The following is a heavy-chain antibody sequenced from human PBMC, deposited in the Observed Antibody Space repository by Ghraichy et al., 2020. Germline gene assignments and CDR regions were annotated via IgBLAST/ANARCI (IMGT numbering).Heavy chain of an antibody. CDR2: INAGNGNT. CDR3: ARGRGYSYGSEAFDI. CDR1: GYTFTSYA. V-gene: IGHV1-3*01. Sequence: ASVKVSCKASGYTFTSYAMHWVRQAPGQRLEWMGWINAGNGNTKYSQKFQGRVTITRDTSASTAYMELGSLRSEDTAVYYCARGRGYSYGSEAFDIWGQGTMVTVSS. D-gene: IGHD5-18*01. J-gene: IGHJ3*02.